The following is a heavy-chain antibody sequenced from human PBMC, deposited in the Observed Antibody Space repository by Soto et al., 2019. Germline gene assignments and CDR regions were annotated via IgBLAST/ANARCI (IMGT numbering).Heavy chain of an antibody. J-gene: IGHJ4*02. D-gene: IGHD6-13*01. CDR2: IIPIFGTA. CDR3: ARGDVIAAAATPYYFDY. Sequence: QVQLVQSGAEVKKPGSSVKVSCKASGGTFSSYAISWVRQAPGQGLEWMGGIIPIFGTANYAQKFQGRVTTTADESTSTAYMELSSLRSEDTAVYYCARGDVIAAAATPYYFDYWGQGTLVTVSS. CDR1: GGTFSSYA. V-gene: IGHV1-69*12.